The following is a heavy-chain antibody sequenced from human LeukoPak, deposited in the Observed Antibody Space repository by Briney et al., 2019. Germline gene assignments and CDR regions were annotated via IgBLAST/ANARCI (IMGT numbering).Heavy chain of an antibody. D-gene: IGHD1-14*01. CDR2: INPNSGGT. V-gene: IGHV1-2*02. CDR1: GYTFTGYY. CDR3: ATDPHSRTIR. J-gene: IGHJ4*02. Sequence: ASVKVSCKASGYTFTGYYMHWVRQAPGQGLEWMGWINPNSGGTNYAQKFQGRVTMTEDTSTDTAYMELSSLRSEDTAVYYCATDPHSRTIRWGQGTLVTVSS.